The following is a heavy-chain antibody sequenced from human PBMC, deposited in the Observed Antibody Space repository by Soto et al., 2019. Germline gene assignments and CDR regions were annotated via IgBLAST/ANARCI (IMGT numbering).Heavy chain of an antibody. CDR1: GYTFTSYA. CDR2: INAGNGNT. D-gene: IGHD2-15*01. CDR3: ARSMQLLHYYYYMDV. Sequence: ASVKVSCKASGYTFTSYAIHWVRQAPGQRLEWMGWINAGNGNTKYSQKFQGRVTITRDTSASTAYMELSSLRSEDTAVYYCARSMQLLHYYYYMDVWGKGTTVTVSS. V-gene: IGHV1-3*01. J-gene: IGHJ6*03.